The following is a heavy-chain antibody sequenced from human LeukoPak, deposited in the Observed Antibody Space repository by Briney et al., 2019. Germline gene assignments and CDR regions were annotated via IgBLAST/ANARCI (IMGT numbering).Heavy chain of an antibody. V-gene: IGHV1-46*01. J-gene: IGHJ4*02. CDR3: ARGNTVGGLRSDY. Sequence: ASVKVSCKASGYTFTSYYMQWVRQAPGQGLEWMGIINPSGGSTSYAQKFQGRVTMTRDTSKNQFSLNLISVTAADTAVYYCARGNTVGGLRSDYWGQGTLVTVSS. D-gene: IGHD3-10*01. CDR1: GYTFTSYY. CDR2: INPSGGST.